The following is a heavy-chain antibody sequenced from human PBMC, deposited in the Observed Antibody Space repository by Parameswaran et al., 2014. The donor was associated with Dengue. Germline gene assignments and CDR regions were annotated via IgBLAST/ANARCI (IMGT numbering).Heavy chain of an antibody. CDR2: ISTNGGST. Sequence: WIRQPPGKGLEYVSTISTNGGSTYYANSVRGRFSISRDNSKNTLYLQMGSLRAEDMAVYYCAREAELDKENYFFYYMDVWGTGTTVTVSS. V-gene: IGHV3-64*01. J-gene: IGHJ6*03. CDR3: AREAELDKENYFFYYMDV. D-gene: IGHD3-10*01.